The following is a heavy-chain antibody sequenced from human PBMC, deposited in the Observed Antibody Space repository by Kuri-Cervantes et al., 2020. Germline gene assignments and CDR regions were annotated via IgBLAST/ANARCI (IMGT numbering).Heavy chain of an antibody. CDR3: ARAPGSRGVVPAAFDI. CDR2: IYYSGST. D-gene: IGHD2-2*01. V-gene: IGHV4-61*05. J-gene: IGHJ3*02. Sequence: GSLRLSCTVSGGSISSSSYYWGWIRQPPGKGLEWIGYIYYSGSTNYNPSLKSRVTISVDTSKNQFSLKLSSVTAADTAVYYCARAPGSRGVVPAAFDIWGQGTMVTVSS. CDR1: GGSISSSSYY.